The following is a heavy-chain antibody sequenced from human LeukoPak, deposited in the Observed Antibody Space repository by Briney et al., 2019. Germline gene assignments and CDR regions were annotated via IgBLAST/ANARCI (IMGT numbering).Heavy chain of an antibody. CDR3: ARDTATGLDV. Sequence: PGGSLRLSCAASGFTFSSYWMHWVRQAPGKGLVWVSRINGDGSSTNQADSVKGRFTISRDNAKKALYLQMNSLRVEDTAVYFCARDTATGLDVWGQGTTVTVSS. V-gene: IGHV3-74*01. CDR1: GFTFSSYW. J-gene: IGHJ6*02. CDR2: INGDGSST. D-gene: IGHD2-21*02.